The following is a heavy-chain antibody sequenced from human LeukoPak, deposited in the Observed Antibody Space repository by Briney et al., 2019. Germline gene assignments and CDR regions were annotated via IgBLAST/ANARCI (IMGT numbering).Heavy chain of an antibody. CDR2: IYYSGST. Sequence: SETLSLTCTVSGGSISSHYWSWIRQPPGKGLEWIGYIYYSGSTNYNPSLKSRVTISVDTSKNQFSLKLSSVTAADTAVYYCARELRFLEWLIGGGFDYWGQGTLVTVSS. CDR3: ARELRFLEWLIGGGFDY. CDR1: GGSISSHY. V-gene: IGHV4-59*11. J-gene: IGHJ4*02. D-gene: IGHD3-3*01.